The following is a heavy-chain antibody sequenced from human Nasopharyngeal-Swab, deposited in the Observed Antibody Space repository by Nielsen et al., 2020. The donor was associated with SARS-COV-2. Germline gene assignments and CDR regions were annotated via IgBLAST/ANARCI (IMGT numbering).Heavy chain of an antibody. CDR3: ARDRTVTTIDNYYYYMDV. J-gene: IGHJ6*03. CDR2: INPSGGST. D-gene: IGHD4-17*01. V-gene: IGHV1-46*01. CDR1: GYTFTSYY. Sequence: ASVKVSCKASGYTFTSYYMHWVRQAPGQGLEWMGIINPSGGSTSYAQKFQGRATMTRDTSTSTVYMELSSLRSEDTAVYYCARDRTVTTIDNYYYYMDVWGKGTTVTVSS.